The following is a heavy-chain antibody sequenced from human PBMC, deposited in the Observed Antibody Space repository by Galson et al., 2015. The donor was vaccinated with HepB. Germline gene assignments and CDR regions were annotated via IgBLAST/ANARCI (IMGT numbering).Heavy chain of an antibody. D-gene: IGHD4-17*01. CDR1: GYSFTSYW. J-gene: IGHJ6*02. Sequence: QSGAEVKKPGESLKISCKGSGYSFTSYWIGWVRQMPGKGLEWMGIIYPGDSDTRYSPSFQGQVTISADKSISTAYLQWSSLKASDTAMYYCARQRYTTVTTSSPEDYYYYGMDVWGQGTTVTVSS. CDR2: IYPGDSDT. V-gene: IGHV5-51*01. CDR3: ARQRYTTVTTSSPEDYYYYGMDV.